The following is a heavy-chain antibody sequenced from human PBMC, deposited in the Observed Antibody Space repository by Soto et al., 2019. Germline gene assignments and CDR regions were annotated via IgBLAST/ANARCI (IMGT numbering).Heavy chain of an antibody. J-gene: IGHJ4*02. CDR1: GFIFCSYA. V-gene: IGHV3-23*01. CDR2: ISGSDGKT. CDR3: ARWSYLDY. Sequence: LRLSCAASGFIFCSYALSWVRQAPGKGLEWVSTISGSDGKTFYADSVKGRFSISRDTSQSTLYLQMNSLRADDTAMYYCARWSYLDYWGQGTRVTVSS. D-gene: IGHD3-3*01.